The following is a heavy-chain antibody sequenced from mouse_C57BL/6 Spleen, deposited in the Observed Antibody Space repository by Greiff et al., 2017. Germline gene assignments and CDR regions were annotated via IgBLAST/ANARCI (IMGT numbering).Heavy chain of an antibody. CDR2: IDPSDSET. J-gene: IGHJ4*01. D-gene: IGHD1-1*01. V-gene: IGHV1-52*01. CDR3: ARGSIYAMDY. Sequence: VQLQQPGAELVRPGSSVKLSCKASGYTFTSYWMHWVKQRPIQGLEWIGNIDPSDSETHYNQKFKDKAPSTVDKSSSTAYMQISRLTSEDAAVYYGARGSIYAMDYWGQGTSVTVSS. CDR1: GYTFTSYW.